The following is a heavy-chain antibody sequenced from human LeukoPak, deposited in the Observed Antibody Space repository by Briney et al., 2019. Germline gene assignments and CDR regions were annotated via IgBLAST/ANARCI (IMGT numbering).Heavy chain of an antibody. D-gene: IGHD3-3*01. CDR3: AKLKGDFWSGYYHYYYYMDV. Sequence: PGGSLRLSCAASGFTFSSYGMHWVRQAPGKGLEWVAFIRYDGSNKYYADSVKGRFTTSRDNSKNTLYLQMNSLRAEDTAVYYCAKLKGDFWSGYYHYYYYMDVWGKGTTVTVSS. CDR1: GFTFSSYG. CDR2: IRYDGSNK. V-gene: IGHV3-30*02. J-gene: IGHJ6*03.